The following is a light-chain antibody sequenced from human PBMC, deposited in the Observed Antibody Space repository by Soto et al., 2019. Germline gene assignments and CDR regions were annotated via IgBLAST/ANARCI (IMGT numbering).Light chain of an antibody. J-gene: IGKJ4*01. V-gene: IGKV1-5*01. CDR1: QIISTW. Sequence: DIQMTQSPSTLSASVGDRVTITCRASQIISTWLAWYQQKPGQPPKLLIYDASGLQSGVPSRLSGSGSGTEFTLTISSLQPDDLATYYCQQYNSYALTFGGGTKVEIK. CDR3: QQYNSYALT. CDR2: DAS.